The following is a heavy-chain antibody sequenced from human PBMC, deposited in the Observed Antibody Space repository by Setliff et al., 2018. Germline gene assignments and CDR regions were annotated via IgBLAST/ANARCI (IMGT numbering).Heavy chain of an antibody. CDR2: IIPIFGTA. CDR3: ARDEAYGMDV. V-gene: IGHV1-69*05. Sequence: SVKVSCKASGGTFSSYAISWVRQAPGQGLEWMGGIIPIFGTANYAQKFQGXXXXXTXXXXXXXXXELSSLRSEDTAVYYCARDEAYGMDVWGQGTTVTVSS. J-gene: IGHJ6*02. CDR1: GGTFSSYA.